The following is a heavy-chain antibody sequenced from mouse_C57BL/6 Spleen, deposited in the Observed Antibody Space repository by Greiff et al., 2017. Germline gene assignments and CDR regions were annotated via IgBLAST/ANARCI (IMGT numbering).Heavy chain of an antibody. Sequence: QVQLQQSGAELVRPGTSVKMSCKASGYTFTNYWMGWAKQRPGHGLEWIGNIYPGGGYTNYNEKFKGKATLTEDKSSSTAYMQVSSLTSEDSAVYYWARGGIYDGYPYWGQGTLVTVSA. CDR3: ARGGIYDGYPY. D-gene: IGHD2-2*01. J-gene: IGHJ3*01. CDR1: GYTFTNYW. V-gene: IGHV1-63*01. CDR2: IYPGGGYT.